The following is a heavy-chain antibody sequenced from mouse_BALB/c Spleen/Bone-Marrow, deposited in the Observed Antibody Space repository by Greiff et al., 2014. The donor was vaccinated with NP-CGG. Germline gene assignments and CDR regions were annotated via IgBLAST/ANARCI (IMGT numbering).Heavy chain of an antibody. J-gene: IGHJ4*01. Sequence: QVQLQQSGAELVRPGSSVKISCKASGYAFSNYWMNWVKQRPGQGLGWIGQIYPGDTDIHYNGKFKGKATLTADKSSSTAYMQLSSLTSEDSAVYFCASRGDYSYAMDYWGQGTSVTVSS. CDR3: ASRGDYSYAMDY. V-gene: IGHV1-80*01. CDR1: GYAFSNYW. CDR2: IYPGDTDI. D-gene: IGHD1-1*01.